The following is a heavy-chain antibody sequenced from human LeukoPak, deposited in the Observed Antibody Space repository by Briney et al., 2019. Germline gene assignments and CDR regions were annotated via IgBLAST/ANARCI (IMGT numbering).Heavy chain of an antibody. Sequence: GSSLRLSCAASGFTFSSYAMHWVRQAPGKGLEWVAVISYDGSNKYYADSVKGRFTISRDNSKNTLYLQMNSLRAEDTAVYYCAREIYYDFWTPYYYYGMDVWGQGTTVTVSS. CDR2: ISYDGSNK. CDR3: AREIYYDFWTPYYYYGMDV. CDR1: GFTFSSYA. D-gene: IGHD3-3*01. V-gene: IGHV3-30-3*01. J-gene: IGHJ6*02.